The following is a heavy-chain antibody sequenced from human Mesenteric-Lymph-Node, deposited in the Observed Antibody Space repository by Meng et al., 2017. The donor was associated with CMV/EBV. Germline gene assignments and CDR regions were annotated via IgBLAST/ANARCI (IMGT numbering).Heavy chain of an antibody. CDR3: ARDKIAAVRWFDP. Sequence: GESLKISCAASGFTFSSYAMSWVRQAPGKGLEWVSYISSSGSTIYYADSVKGRFTISRDNAKNSLYLQMNSLRAEDTAVYYCARDKIAAVRWFDPWGQGTLVTVSS. J-gene: IGHJ5*02. CDR1: GFTFSSYA. CDR2: ISSSGSTI. D-gene: IGHD6-13*01. V-gene: IGHV3-48*03.